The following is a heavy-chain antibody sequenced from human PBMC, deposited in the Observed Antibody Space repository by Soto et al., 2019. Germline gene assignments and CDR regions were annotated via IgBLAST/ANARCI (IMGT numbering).Heavy chain of an antibody. V-gene: IGHV4-59*01. J-gene: IGHJ5*02. CDR2: IYYSGST. D-gene: IGHD1-26*01. CDR3: AIITGARGWFDP. CDR1: GGSISSYY. Sequence: PSETLSLTCTVSGGSISSYYWSWIRQPPGKGLEWIGYIYYSGSTNYNPSLKSRVTISVDTSKNQFSLKLSSVTAADTVVYYCAIITGARGWFDPWGQGSLVTVSS.